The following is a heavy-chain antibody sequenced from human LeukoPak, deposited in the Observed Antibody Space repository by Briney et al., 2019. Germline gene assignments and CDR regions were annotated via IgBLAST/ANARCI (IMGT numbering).Heavy chain of an antibody. CDR3: ARGRTTYDFWSGYPYYFDY. D-gene: IGHD3-3*01. V-gene: IGHV1-69*13. Sequence: SAKVSCKASGGTFSSYAISWVRQAPGQGLEWMGGIIPIFGTANYAQKFQGRVTITADESTSTAYMELSSLRSEDTAVYYCARGRTTYDFWSGYPYYFDYWGQGTLVTVSS. J-gene: IGHJ4*02. CDR1: GGTFSSYA. CDR2: IIPIFGTA.